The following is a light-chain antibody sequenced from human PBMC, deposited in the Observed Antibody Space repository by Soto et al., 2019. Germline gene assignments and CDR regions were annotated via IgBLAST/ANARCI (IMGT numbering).Light chain of an antibody. CDR2: GAS. V-gene: IGKV1-9*01. J-gene: IGKJ3*01. CDR1: QGISTY. Sequence: DIQLTQSPSFLSASVGDRVTITCRASQGISTYLAWYQQKPGKAPKLLIYGASTLQSGVPSRFSGSGSGTEFTLTISSLQPEDFASYYCQRLNSNTTFGPGTKVDIK. CDR3: QRLNSNTT.